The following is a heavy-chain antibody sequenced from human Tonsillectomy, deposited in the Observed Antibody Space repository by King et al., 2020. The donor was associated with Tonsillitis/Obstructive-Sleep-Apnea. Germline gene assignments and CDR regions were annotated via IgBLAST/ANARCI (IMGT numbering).Heavy chain of an antibody. J-gene: IGHJ4*02. CDR3: ARDLFYCSGGSCYSAGY. CDR2: IWYDGSNK. Sequence: VQLVESGGGVAQPGRSLRLSCAASGFTFSSYGMHWVRQAPGKGREWVAVIWYDGSNKYYADSVKGRFTISRDNSKNTLYLQMNSLRAEDTAVYYCARDLFYCSGGSCYSAGYWGQGTLVTVSS. V-gene: IGHV3-33*01. CDR1: GFTFSSYG. D-gene: IGHD2-15*01.